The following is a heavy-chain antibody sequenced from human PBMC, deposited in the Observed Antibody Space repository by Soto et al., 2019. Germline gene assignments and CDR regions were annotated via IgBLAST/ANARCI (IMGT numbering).Heavy chain of an antibody. V-gene: IGHV4-39*01. CDR2: IYYSGST. D-gene: IGHD6-19*01. CDR1: GGSINSSSYF. J-gene: IGHJ5*02. Sequence: SETLSLTCSVSGGSINSSSYFWGWVRQPPGKGLEWIGSIYYSGSTYYNPSLRSRVTISVDTSKNQFSLKLSSVTAADTAVFYCARHDSSGSRNWFDPWGQGTLVTVSS. CDR3: ARHDSSGSRNWFDP.